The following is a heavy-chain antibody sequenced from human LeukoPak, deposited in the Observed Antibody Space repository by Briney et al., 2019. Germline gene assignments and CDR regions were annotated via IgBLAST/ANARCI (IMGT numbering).Heavy chain of an antibody. CDR1: GGSISSYY. V-gene: IGHV4-59*01. CDR2: IYDSGST. Sequence: SETLSLTCTVSGGSISSYYWSWIRQPPGKGLEWIGYIYDSGSTNYNPSLKSRVTISVDTSKNQFSLKLSSVTAADTAVYYCACLTMADAFDIWGQGTMVTVSS. CDR3: ACLTMADAFDI. J-gene: IGHJ3*02. D-gene: IGHD3-10*01.